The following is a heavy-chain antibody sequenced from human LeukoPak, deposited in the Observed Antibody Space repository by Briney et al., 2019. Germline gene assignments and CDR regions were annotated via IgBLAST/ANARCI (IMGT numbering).Heavy chain of an antibody. J-gene: IGHJ4*02. V-gene: IGHV1-18*01. CDR2: ISAYNGNT. CDR3: ARDRRYYDYVWGSYPDYFDY. Sequence: ASVKVSCTASGYTFTSYGISWVRQAPGQGLEWMGWISAYNGNTNYAQKLQGRVTMTTDTSTSTAYMELRSLRSDDTAVYYCARDRRYYDYVWGSYPDYFDYWGQGTLVTVSS. D-gene: IGHD3-16*02. CDR1: GYTFTSYG.